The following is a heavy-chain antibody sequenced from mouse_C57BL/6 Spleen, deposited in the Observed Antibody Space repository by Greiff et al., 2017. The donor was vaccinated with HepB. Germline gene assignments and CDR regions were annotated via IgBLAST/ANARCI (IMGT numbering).Heavy chain of an antibody. J-gene: IGHJ2*01. D-gene: IGHD1-1*01. CDR3: ARDRGGSSPYFDY. CDR2: ISDGGSYT. CDR1: GFTFSSYA. V-gene: IGHV5-4*01. Sequence: DVQLVESGGGLVKPGGSLKLSCAASGFTFSSYAMSWVRQTPEKRLEWVATISDGGSYTYYPDNVKGRFTISRDNAKNNLYLQMSHLKSEDTAMYYCARDRGGSSPYFDYWGQGTTLTVSS.